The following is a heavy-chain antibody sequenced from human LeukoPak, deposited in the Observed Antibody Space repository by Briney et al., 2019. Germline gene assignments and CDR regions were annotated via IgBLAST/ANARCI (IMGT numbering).Heavy chain of an antibody. Sequence: ASVKVSCKASGYTFTSYGISWVRQAPGQGLEWMGWIRAYNGNTNYAQKLQGRVTMTTDTSTSTAYMELRSLRSDDTAVYYCERYRYDSLTGYYPSLDYWGQGTLVTVSS. V-gene: IGHV1-18*01. D-gene: IGHD3-9*01. J-gene: IGHJ4*02. CDR1: GYTFTSYG. CDR3: ERYRYDSLTGYYPSLDY. CDR2: IRAYNGNT.